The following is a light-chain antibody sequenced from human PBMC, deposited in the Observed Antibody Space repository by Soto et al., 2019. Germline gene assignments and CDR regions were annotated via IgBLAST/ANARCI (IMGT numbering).Light chain of an antibody. CDR3: QQSYSSSPWT. V-gene: IGKV1-39*01. CDR2: RAS. CDR1: QSISTY. Sequence: DIHMTQSPSFLSASVGPRVTISCRQSQSISTYLNWYQQKPGSSPRLLIYRASSVKGGVPPRFSGSGSGRDFTLTISSLSPEDVATYFCQQSYSSSPWTYGQGTKVDNK. J-gene: IGKJ1*01.